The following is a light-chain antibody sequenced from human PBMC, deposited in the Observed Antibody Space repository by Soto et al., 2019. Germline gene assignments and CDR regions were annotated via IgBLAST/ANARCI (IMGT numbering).Light chain of an antibody. CDR3: NSYAGSNVYV. Sequence: QSALTQPPSASGSPGQSVTISCTGTSSDVGGYNYVSWYQQHPGKAPKLMIYEVSKRPSGVPDRFSGSKSGNTASLTVSGLQAEDEADSYCNSYAGSNVYVFGTGTKLTVL. V-gene: IGLV2-8*01. CDR1: SSDVGGYNY. J-gene: IGLJ1*01. CDR2: EVS.